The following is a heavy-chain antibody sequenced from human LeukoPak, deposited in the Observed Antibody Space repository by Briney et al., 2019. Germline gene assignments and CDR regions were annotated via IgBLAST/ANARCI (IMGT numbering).Heavy chain of an antibody. CDR2: ISSSSYHI. J-gene: IGHJ4*02. D-gene: IGHD2-2*01. Sequence: GGSLRLSCVTSGFSISRYSMNWVRQAPGKGLEWVSSISSSSYHIYYADSIKGRFTISRDNAKNSLYLQMDSLRAEDTAVYYCAGGSSTSSYHFDYWGQGTLVTVSS. CDR1: GFSISRYS. CDR3: AGGSSTSSYHFDY. V-gene: IGHV3-21*01.